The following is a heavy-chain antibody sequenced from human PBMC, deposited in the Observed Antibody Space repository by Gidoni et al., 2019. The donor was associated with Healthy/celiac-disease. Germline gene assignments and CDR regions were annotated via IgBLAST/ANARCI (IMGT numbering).Heavy chain of an antibody. J-gene: IGHJ3*02. CDR2: IWYDGSNK. D-gene: IGHD4-17*01. Sequence: QVQLVESGGGVVQPGRSLRLSCAASGFTFRSYGMHWVRQAPGKGLGWVAVIWYDGSNKYYADSVKGRFTISRDNSKNTLYLQMNSLRADDTAVYYCAKEGDYGDYQGAFDIWGQGKMVTVSS. V-gene: IGHV3-33*06. CDR3: AKEGDYGDYQGAFDI. CDR1: GFTFRSYG.